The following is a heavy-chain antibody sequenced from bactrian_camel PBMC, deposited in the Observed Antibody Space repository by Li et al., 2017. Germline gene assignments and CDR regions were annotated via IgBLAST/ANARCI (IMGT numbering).Heavy chain of an antibody. CDR1: GITTSSTC. J-gene: IGHJ6*01. D-gene: IGHD2*01. V-gene: IGHV3S40*01. CDR3: AAVFAYPATNGRCQGRDYRS. CDR2: IYSGGSMI. Sequence: VQLVESGGGSVQAGGSLRLRCTASGITTSSTCMAWFRQAPGKGREGVAIYSGGSMIYYSDSVKGRFTISQDNAKNTVYLQMNSLKPEDTAMYYCAAVFAYPATNGRCQGRDYRSWGQGTQVTVS.